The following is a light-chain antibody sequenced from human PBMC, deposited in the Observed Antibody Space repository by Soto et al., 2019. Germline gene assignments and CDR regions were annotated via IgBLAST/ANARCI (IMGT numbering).Light chain of an antibody. J-gene: IGKJ4*01. Sequence: DIPLTQSPSFLSASVGDRVSITCRASQGITSFLAWYQQIPGKAPKLLIYTASTLQSGVPPRFSGSGSGTEFTLTISSLQPEDFGTYYCQQLNSYPLTFGGGTRVAIK. CDR3: QQLNSYPLT. CDR2: TAS. CDR1: QGITSF. V-gene: IGKV1-9*01.